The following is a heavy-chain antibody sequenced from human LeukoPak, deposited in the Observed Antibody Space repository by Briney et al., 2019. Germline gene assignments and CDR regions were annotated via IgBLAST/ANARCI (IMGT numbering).Heavy chain of an antibody. D-gene: IGHD3-10*01. V-gene: IGHV3-21*06. CDR3: ARDSSPQGFFFFDY. CDR1: GFTFSTYS. Sequence: PGGSLRLSCVASGFTFSTYSINWVRQAPGKGLEWVSYISSGSNHIYSADSVKGRFTISRDNAKNSLYLQMYSLRAEDTAVYYCARDSSPQGFFFFDYWGQGTLVTVSS. J-gene: IGHJ4*02. CDR2: ISSGSNHI.